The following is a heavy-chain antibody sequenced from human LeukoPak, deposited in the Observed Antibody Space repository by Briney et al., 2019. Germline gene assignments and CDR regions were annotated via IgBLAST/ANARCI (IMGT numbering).Heavy chain of an antibody. CDR3: ARGPCSTSCHRSWYFDY. CDR2: INHSGST. V-gene: IGHV4-34*01. CDR1: GGSFSGYY. Sequence: SLSLTCAVYGGSFSGYYWTWIRRPPGKGLEWIGEINHSGSTTYKPSLKSRVTISVDTSKNHFSLRLTSVTAADTAVYYCARGPCSTSCHRSWYFDYWGRGTLVTVSS. D-gene: IGHD2-2*01. J-gene: IGHJ4*02.